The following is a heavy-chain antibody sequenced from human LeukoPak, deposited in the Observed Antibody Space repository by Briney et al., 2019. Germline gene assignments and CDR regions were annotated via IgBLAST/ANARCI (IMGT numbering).Heavy chain of an antibody. D-gene: IGHD5-24*01. CDR2: ISGGGDST. J-gene: IGHJ4*02. CDR3: ARDLDRDGYNPEGL. CDR1: GFTFSSYA. V-gene: IGHV3-23*01. Sequence: GGSLRLSCAASGFTFSSYAMNWVRQAPGKGLEWVSAISGGGDSTYYADSVKGRFTISRDNSKNTLYLQMNSLRAEDTAVYYCARDLDRDGYNPEGLWGQGTLVTVSS.